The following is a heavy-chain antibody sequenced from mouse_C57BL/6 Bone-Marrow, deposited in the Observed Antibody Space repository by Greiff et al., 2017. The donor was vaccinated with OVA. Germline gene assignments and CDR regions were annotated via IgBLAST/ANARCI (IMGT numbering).Heavy chain of an antibody. CDR3: ARGGAY. CDR2: FNPGSGGT. J-gene: IGHJ3*01. CDR1: GYAFTNYL. V-gene: IGHV1-54*01. Sequence: VQLQQSGAELVRPGTSVKVSCKASGYAFTNYLIEWVKQRPGQGLEWIGVFNPGSGGTNYNEKFKGKATLTADKSSSTAYMQLSSLTSEDSAVYVCARGGAYWGQGTLVTVSA.